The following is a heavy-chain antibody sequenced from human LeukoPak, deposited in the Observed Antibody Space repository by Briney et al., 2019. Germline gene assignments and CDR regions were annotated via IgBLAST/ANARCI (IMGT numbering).Heavy chain of an antibody. D-gene: IGHD3-3*01. CDR1: GYTFTSYG. J-gene: IGHJ4*02. CDR2: ISTYIDKI. Sequence: ASVKVSCKASGYTFTSYGISWVRQAPGQGLEWMGWISTYIDKINYAHKFQGRVTMTTDTSTSTAYMELRSLRSDDTAVYYCARLKFVDYDFWSGYYYFDYWGQGTLVTVSS. V-gene: IGHV1-18*01. CDR3: ARLKFVDYDFWSGYYYFDY.